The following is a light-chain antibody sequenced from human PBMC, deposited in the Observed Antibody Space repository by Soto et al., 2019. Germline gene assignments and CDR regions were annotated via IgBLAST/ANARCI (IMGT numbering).Light chain of an antibody. CDR1: SSNIGNDY. J-gene: IGLJ2*01. CDR3: GTWDSSLSAGV. Sequence: QSVLTQPPSVSAAPGQKVTISCSGSSSNIGNDYVSWYQHLPGTAPKLLIYDNDKRPSGIPDGFSGSKSGTSATLGITGLQTGDEADYYCGTWDSSLSAGVFGGGTKLTVL. V-gene: IGLV1-51*01. CDR2: DND.